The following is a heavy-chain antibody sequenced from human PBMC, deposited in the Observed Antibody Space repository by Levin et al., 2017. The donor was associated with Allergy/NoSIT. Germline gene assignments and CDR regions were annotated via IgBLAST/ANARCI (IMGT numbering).Heavy chain of an antibody. CDR1: GGSISRGGYY. D-gene: IGHD1-26*01. J-gene: IGHJ5*01. CDR3: ARHPNKWVPFDS. Sequence: PSETLSLTCTVSGGSISRGGYYWGWIRQPPGKGLEWIGSISHSGSTYYNPSLKSRVTIYVDMSKSQFSLKLSSVTAADTAMYYCARHPNKWVPFDSWGQGTLVTVSS. CDR2: ISHSGST. V-gene: IGHV4-39*01.